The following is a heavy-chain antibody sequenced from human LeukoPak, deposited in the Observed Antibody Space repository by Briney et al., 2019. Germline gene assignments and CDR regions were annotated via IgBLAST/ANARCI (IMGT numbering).Heavy chain of an antibody. CDR3: ARVAYCGGDCYSLDYYYMDV. J-gene: IGHJ6*03. CDR1: GFTLRNYW. D-gene: IGHD2-21*02. V-gene: IGHV3-74*01. Sequence: GGSLRLSCAASGFTLRNYWMHWVRQTPGKGLLWVSRINGDGTSATYAGSVKGRLTISRDNAKNTLYLQMNSLRAEDTAVYYCARVAYCGGDCYSLDYYYMDVWGKGTTVTVSS. CDR2: INGDGTSA.